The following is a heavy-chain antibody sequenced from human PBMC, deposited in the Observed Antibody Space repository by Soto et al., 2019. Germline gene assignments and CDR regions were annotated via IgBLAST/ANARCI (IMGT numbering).Heavy chain of an antibody. CDR2: VFTTGTT. V-gene: IGHV4-4*07. CDR3: ARDFNSIFDDFAGMRWNFDP. CDR1: GASITGSFF. D-gene: IGHD3-3*02. Sequence: SETLSLTCTVSGASITGSFFWSWVRQSAGKGLEWIGRVFTTGTTDYNPSLKGRVTISVDTSKNQFSLSLRSVTAADTAIYYCARDFNSIFDDFAGMRWNFDPWGQGTLVTVSS. J-gene: IGHJ5*02.